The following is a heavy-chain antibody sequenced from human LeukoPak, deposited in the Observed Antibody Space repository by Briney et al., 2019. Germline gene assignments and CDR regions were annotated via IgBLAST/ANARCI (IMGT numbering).Heavy chain of an antibody. Sequence: GGSLRLSCTASGFTFSGHWIHWVRQAPGMGLVWVSRINEHGTDSMYAESVKGRFTISRDNAKNTVYLQMNGLRAEDTAVYYCVRDETLWTLDWWGQGTLVSVSS. CDR1: GFTFSGHW. V-gene: IGHV3-74*03. J-gene: IGHJ4*02. CDR3: VRDETLWTLDW. CDR2: INEHGTDS. D-gene: IGHD1-1*01.